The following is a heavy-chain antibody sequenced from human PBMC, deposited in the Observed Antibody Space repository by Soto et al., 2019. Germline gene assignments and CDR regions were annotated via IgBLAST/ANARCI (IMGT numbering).Heavy chain of an antibody. D-gene: IGHD6-19*01. Sequence: QVQLQQWGAGLLKPSETLSLTCAVYGGSFSGYYWSWIRQPPGQGLEWIGEINHSGSIHYNPSLKSRVTISEDTSKNQFSLKMNSVTDADTAVYYCARGSQWLDYWGQGTLVTVSS. CDR1: GGSFSGYY. J-gene: IGHJ4*02. CDR2: INHSGSI. V-gene: IGHV4-34*01. CDR3: ARGSQWLDY.